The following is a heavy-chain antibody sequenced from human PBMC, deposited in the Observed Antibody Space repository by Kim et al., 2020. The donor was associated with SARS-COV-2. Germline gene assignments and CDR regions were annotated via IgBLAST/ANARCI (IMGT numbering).Heavy chain of an antibody. Sequence: SETLSLTCTVSGGSISSSSYYWGWIRQPPGKGLEWIGSIYYSGSTYYNPSLKSRVTISVDTSKNQFSLKLSSVTAADTAVYYCARGLGYYDILTGYSTSALFDYWGQGTLVTVAS. CDR2: IYYSGST. CDR3: ARGLGYYDILTGYSTSALFDY. CDR1: GGSISSSSYY. J-gene: IGHJ4*02. V-gene: IGHV4-39*01. D-gene: IGHD3-9*01.